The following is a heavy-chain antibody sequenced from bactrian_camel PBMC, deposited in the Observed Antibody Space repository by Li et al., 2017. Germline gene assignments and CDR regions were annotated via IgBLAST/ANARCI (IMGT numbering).Heavy chain of an antibody. V-gene: IGHV3-3*01. CDR1: PSTDAVKH. D-gene: IGHD4*01. CDR3: ASRKWGCTGELRAEDYSA. Sequence: SGGGSVTAGGSLTLSCTASPSTDAVKHLAWFRQRSGKEREGVAAISPGGQLTYYGKPVKGRFTISRDNAEKTVYLQMNSLKPEDTAMYYCASRKWGCTGELRAEDYSAWGQGTQVTVS. CDR2: ISPGGQLT. J-gene: IGHJ6*01.